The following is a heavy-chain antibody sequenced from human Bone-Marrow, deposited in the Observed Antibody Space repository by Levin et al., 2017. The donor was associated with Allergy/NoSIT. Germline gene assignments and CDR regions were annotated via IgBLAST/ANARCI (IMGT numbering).Heavy chain of an antibody. CDR1: GFTFSSYG. V-gene: IGHV3-30*18. J-gene: IGHJ4*02. CDR3: AKDGGIRFLEWLSTRYPFSFDY. Sequence: GGSLRLSCAASGFTFSSYGMHWVRQAPGKGLEWVAVISYDGSNKYYADSVKGRFTISRDNSKNTLYLQMNSLRAEDTAVYYCAKDGGIRFLEWLSTRYPFSFDYWGQGTLVTVSS. CDR2: ISYDGSNK. D-gene: IGHD3-3*01.